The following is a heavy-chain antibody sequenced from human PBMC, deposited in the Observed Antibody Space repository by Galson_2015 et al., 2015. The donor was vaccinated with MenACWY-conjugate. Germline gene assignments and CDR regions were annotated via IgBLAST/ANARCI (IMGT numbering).Heavy chain of an antibody. Sequence: SVKVSCKASGGTFTTFGVSWVRQAPGQGLECVGRVIPILGEVTYAQEFQGRVTITADKSTWTAYMEQSSMRSDDTAVYYCAGGVARGDNYYGLDVWGQGTTVIGSS. CDR2: VIPILGEV. V-gene: IGHV1-69*04. CDR3: AGGVARGDNYYGLDV. CDR1: GGTFTTFG. J-gene: IGHJ6*02. D-gene: IGHD3-16*01.